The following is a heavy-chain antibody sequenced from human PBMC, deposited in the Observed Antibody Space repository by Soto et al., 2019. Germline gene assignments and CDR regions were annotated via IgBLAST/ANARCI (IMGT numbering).Heavy chain of an antibody. Sequence: QEQLQQSGPGLVKPSQTLSLTCTVSGGSISRSAYYWNWIRQHPGKGLEWIGYIAFRGGTSHNPSLKSRVSMSLDTSATQISLHLTSVTAAATAVYYCARGSIFGVVNSAAFDSWGLGTLVTVSS. CDR3: ARGSIFGVVNSAAFDS. J-gene: IGHJ4*02. CDR1: GGSISRSAYY. D-gene: IGHD3-3*01. V-gene: IGHV4-31*03. CDR2: IAFRGGT.